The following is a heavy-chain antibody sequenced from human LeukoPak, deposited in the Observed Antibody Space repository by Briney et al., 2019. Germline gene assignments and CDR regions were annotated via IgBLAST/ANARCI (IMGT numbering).Heavy chain of an antibody. CDR2: IRSDGSTK. D-gene: IGHD5/OR15-5a*01. V-gene: IGHV3-30*02. CDR3: AKDLPSPYFDY. Sequence: PGGSLRLSCAASGFTFSTYGMHWVRQAPGKGLEWVAFIRSDGSTKYYADSVKGRFTISRDNSKNTLYLQMNSLRAEDTAVYYCAKDLPSPYFDYWGHGTLVTVSS. J-gene: IGHJ4*01. CDR1: GFTFSTYG.